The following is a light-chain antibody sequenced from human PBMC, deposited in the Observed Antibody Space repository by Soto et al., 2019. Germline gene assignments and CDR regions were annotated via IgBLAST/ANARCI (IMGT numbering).Light chain of an antibody. J-gene: IGKJ1*01. Sequence: EIVLTQSPATLSLSPGERATLSCRASQSVSSYLAWYQQKPGQAPRLLIYDASNRATGVPARFSSSGSGTDFTLTISSLQSEDFAFYYCQQYNNWWTFGQGTKVEIK. CDR3: QQYNNWWT. CDR1: QSVSSY. V-gene: IGKV3-11*01. CDR2: DAS.